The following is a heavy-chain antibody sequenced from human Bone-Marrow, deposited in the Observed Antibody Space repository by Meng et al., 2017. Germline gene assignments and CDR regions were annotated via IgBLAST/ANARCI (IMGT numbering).Heavy chain of an antibody. D-gene: IGHD1-14*01. J-gene: IGHJ4*02. V-gene: IGHV3-33*08. Sequence: GESLKISCAASGFTFSSYAMHWVRQAPGKGLEWVAVIWYDGSNKYYADSVKGRFTISRDNSKNTLYLQMNSLRAEDTAVYYYARDPARIPRKSYYFEYWGQGTMVTVSS. CDR1: GFTFSSYA. CDR2: IWYDGSNK. CDR3: ARDPARIPRKSYYFEY.